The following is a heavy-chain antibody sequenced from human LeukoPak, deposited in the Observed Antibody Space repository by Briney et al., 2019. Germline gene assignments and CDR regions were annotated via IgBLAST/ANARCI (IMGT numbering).Heavy chain of an antibody. D-gene: IGHD7-27*01. J-gene: IGHJ5*02. CDR1: GYSFTSYW. CDR3: ARRRLGGSATVGTFYFDP. Sequence: GESLKNSCKGSGYSFTSYWIAWARQMPGKGLEWMGFIYPGDSDTRYSPSFQGQVTISVDKSISTAYLQWSSLKASDTAMYYCARRRLGGSATVGTFYFDPWGPGTLVIVSS. V-gene: IGHV5-51*01. CDR2: IYPGDSDT.